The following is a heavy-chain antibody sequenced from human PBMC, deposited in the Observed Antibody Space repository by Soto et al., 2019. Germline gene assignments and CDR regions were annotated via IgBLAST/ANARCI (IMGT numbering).Heavy chain of an antibody. CDR1: GYTFPSYG. J-gene: IGHJ4*02. CDR2: ISAYNGNT. V-gene: IGHV1-18*01. D-gene: IGHD3-16*02. Sequence: ASVKVSCKASGYTFPSYGMNWVRQAPGQGLEWMGWISAYNGNTNYAQKLQGRLTMTTDTSTKTAYMELRSLRSDDTAVYYCARDSHFIENPLLSIVYRGQGTLITVSS. CDR3: ARDSHFIENPLLSIVY.